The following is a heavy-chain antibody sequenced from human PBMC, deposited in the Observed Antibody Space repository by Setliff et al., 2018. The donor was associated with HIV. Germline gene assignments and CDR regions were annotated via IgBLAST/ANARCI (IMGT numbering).Heavy chain of an antibody. CDR2: IYYSGST. CDR3: ARDCYGSGSSTGYYYYMDV. CDR1: GGSISSGGYY. V-gene: IGHV4-31*03. J-gene: IGHJ6*03. D-gene: IGHD3-10*01. Sequence: SETLSLTCTVSGGSISSGGYYWSWIRQHPGKGLEWIGFIYYSGSTYYNPSLKSRVTISVDMSQNQFSLKLRSMTAADTAVYYCARDCYGSGSSTGYYYYMDVWGKGTTVTVSS.